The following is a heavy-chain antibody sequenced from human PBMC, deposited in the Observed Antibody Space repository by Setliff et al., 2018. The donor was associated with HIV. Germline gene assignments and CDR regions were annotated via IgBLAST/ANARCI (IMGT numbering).Heavy chain of an antibody. CDR2: MNPNDGGT. CDR3: ARSDISGTGYFDS. J-gene: IGHJ4*02. V-gene: IGHV1-46*01. Sequence: GASVKVSCKASGYTFSDYYLHWVRQGPGQGLEWMGIMNPNDGGTQYAQNFRGRVSMTRDTSTTTVYMELYSLRSEDTAVYHCARSDISGTGYFDSWGQGTLVTVSS. D-gene: IGHD1-20*01. CDR1: GYTFSDYY.